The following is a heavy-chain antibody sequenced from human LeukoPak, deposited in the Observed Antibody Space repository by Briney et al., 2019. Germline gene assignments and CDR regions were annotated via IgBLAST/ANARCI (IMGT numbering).Heavy chain of an antibody. CDR1: GFSLSGSW. V-gene: IGHV3-74*01. Sequence: GGSLRLSCVASGFSLSGSWMHWVRQAPGKGLMWVSQSKYDGSTKSYAASVRGRFTISRDNAKNTLYLHMDSLRAEDTAVYYCARSDYFHNWGQGTMVVVSA. D-gene: IGHD2/OR15-2a*01. J-gene: IGHJ3*01. CDR3: ARSDYFHN. CDR2: SKYDGSTK.